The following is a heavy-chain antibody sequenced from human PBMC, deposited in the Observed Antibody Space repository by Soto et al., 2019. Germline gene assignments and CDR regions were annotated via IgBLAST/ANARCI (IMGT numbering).Heavy chain of an antibody. D-gene: IGHD4-17*01. J-gene: IGHJ3*02. CDR1: GYSFTTYW. CDR3: ARQINYGLYAFDI. V-gene: IGHV5-51*01. CDR2: IYPGDSDT. Sequence: GESLKISCKGSGYSFTTYWIAWVRQMPWKGLECMGIIYPGDSDTRYSPSFQGQVTISADKSISTAYLQWSSLKASDTAMYYCARQINYGLYAFDIWGEEPMVAVSS.